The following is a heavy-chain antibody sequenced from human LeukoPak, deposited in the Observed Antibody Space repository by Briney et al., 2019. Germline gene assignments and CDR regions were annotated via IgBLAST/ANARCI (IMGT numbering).Heavy chain of an antibody. CDR3: TRGRRELLDY. Sequence: GGSLRLSCTASGFTFSNCGMTWVRQAPGKGLEWVGFIGSKDYGGTTEYAASVKGRFTISRDDSKGIVYLQMSSLKTEDTAFYYCTRGRRELLDYWGQGMLVTVSS. D-gene: IGHD1-26*01. CDR2: IGSKDYGGTT. V-gene: IGHV3-49*04. J-gene: IGHJ4*02. CDR1: GFTFSNCG.